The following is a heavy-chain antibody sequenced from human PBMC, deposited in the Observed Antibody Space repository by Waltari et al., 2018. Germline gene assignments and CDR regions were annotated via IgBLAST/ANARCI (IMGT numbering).Heavy chain of an antibody. CDR2: ISGSSFTI. Sequence: EVQLVESGGGWAQPGGSLRLSCAASGFTFRSYSMNGVRQAPGKGLEWLSYISGSSFTIYYADSVKGRFTISRDNAENSVYLQMNSLRAEDTAVYYCARDVGYCSGGSCPAMDVWGKGTTVTISS. V-gene: IGHV3-48*04. J-gene: IGHJ6*04. CDR3: ARDVGYCSGGSCPAMDV. CDR1: GFTFRSYS. D-gene: IGHD2-15*01.